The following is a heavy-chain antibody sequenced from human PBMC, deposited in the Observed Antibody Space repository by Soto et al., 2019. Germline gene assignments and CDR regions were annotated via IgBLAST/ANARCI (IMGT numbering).Heavy chain of an antibody. D-gene: IGHD4-17*01. CDR2: ISYDRSNK. CDR1: GFTFSSYA. V-gene: IGHV3-30-3*01. CDR3: ARVLAYGEPSLPGLDV. J-gene: IGHJ6*02. Sequence: GGSLRLSCAASGFTFSSYAMHWVRQAPGKGLEWVAVISYDRSNKYYADSVKGRFTISRDNSKNTLYLQMNSLRAEDTAVYYCARVLAYGEPSLPGLDVGGQGPRVTVP.